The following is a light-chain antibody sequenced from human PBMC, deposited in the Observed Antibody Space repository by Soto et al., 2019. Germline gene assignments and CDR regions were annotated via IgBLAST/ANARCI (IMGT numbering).Light chain of an antibody. V-gene: IGKV3-20*01. Sequence: EIWLTQSPGTLSLSPGERATLSCGASQSVSNNYLAWYQQKPGQAPRLLIYGASNRATGIPDRLSGSGSGTEFTLTISRLEPEDFAVYYCQQYGSSGTFGQGTKVDIK. CDR2: GAS. CDR3: QQYGSSGT. J-gene: IGKJ1*01. CDR1: QSVSNNY.